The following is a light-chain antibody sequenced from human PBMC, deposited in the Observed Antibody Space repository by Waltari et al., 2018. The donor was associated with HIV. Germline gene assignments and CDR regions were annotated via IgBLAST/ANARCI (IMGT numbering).Light chain of an antibody. CDR1: ALPKKY. CDR2: EDN. CDR3: YSTDSSGNPL. Sequence: SYELTQPPSVSVSPGQTARITCSGDALPKKYAYWYQQKSGQAPVLVAYEDNKRPSGIPERFSGSTSGTMATLTISGAQVEDEADYYCYSTDSSGNPLFGGGTKLTVL. V-gene: IGLV3-10*01. J-gene: IGLJ2*01.